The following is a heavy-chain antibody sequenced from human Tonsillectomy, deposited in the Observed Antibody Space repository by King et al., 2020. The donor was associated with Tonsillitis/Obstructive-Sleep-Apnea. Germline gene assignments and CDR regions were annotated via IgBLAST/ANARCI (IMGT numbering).Heavy chain of an antibody. Sequence: VQLVESGGGLIQPGGSLRLSCTASGLSVMTNYLTWVRQAPGKGLEWISVIYATGRTNYADSVTGRFIISRDNSKNTVHLHMKSLRDEDTAVYYCASGKTWLSSWGQGTLVTVSS. CDR2: IYATGRT. CDR3: ASGKTWLSS. V-gene: IGHV3-53*01. J-gene: IGHJ4*02. CDR1: GLSVMTNY. D-gene: IGHD5-24*01.